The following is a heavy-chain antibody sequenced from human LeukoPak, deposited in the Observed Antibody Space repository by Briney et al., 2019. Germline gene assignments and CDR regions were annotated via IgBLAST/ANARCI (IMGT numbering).Heavy chain of an antibody. CDR3: AIERGDTAGFDY. CDR1: GGSISSYY. CDR2: IYYSGST. V-gene: IGHV4-59*08. Sequence: PSETLSLTCTVSGGSISSYYWSWIRQPPGKGLEWIGYIYYSGSTNYNPSLKSRVTISVDTSKNQFSLKLSSVTAADTAVYYCAIERGDTAGFDYWGQGTLVTVSS. D-gene: IGHD5-18*01. J-gene: IGHJ4*02.